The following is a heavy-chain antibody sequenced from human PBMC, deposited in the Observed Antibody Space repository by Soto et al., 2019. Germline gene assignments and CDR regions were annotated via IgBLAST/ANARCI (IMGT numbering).Heavy chain of an antibody. CDR3: ARDPSYYGMDV. CDR1: AYTFTSYA. CDR2: INAGNGNT. V-gene: IGHV1-3*01. J-gene: IGHJ6*02. Sequence: ASVKVSCKASAYTFTSYAIHWVRQAPGQRLEWMGWINAGNGNTKYSQKFQGRVTITRDTSASTAYMELSSLRSEDTAVYYCARDPSYYGMDVWGQGTTVTVSS.